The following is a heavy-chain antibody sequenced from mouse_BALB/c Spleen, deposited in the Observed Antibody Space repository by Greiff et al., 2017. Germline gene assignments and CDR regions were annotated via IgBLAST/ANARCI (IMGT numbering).Heavy chain of an antibody. CDR1: GFTFSSYG. CDR3: ARLAY. J-gene: IGHJ3*01. V-gene: IGHV5-6*01. Sequence: EVKVVESGGDLVKPGGSLKLSCAASGFTFSSYGMSWVRQTPDKRLEWVATISSGGSYTYYPDSVKGRFTISRDNAKNTLYLQLSSLKSEDTAMYYCARLAYWGQGTLVTVSA. CDR2: ISSGGSYT.